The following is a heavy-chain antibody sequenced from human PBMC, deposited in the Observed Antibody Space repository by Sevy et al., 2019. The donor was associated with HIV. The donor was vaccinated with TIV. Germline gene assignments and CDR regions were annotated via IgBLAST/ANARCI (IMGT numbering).Heavy chain of an antibody. CDR3: AGAKATVSRRGLRYYYYCTDV. CDR2: INEDGTEK. J-gene: IGHJ6*02. V-gene: IGHV3-7*01. CDR1: GFTFSTYW. Sequence: GGSPRLSCAASGFTFSTYWMSWFRQAPGKGLEWVANINEDGTEKFYVDSVKGRFTMCRDNAKNSLYLQMNSLRTVDAAVYYCAGAKATVSRRGLRYYYYCTDVWGQGTTVTVSS. D-gene: IGHD2-2*01.